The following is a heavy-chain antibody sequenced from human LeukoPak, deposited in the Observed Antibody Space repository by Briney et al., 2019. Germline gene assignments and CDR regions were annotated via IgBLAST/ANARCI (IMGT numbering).Heavy chain of an antibody. J-gene: IGHJ4*02. CDR1: GYTFTSYD. D-gene: IGHD5-12*01. CDR2: MNPNSGNT. CDR3: ARAASPVATINY. V-gene: IGHV1-8*01. Sequence: AASVKVSCKASGYTFTSYDINWARQATGQGLEWMGWMNPNSGNTGYAQKFQGRVTMTRNTSISTAYMELSSLRSEDTAVYYCARAASPVATINYWGQGTLVTVSS.